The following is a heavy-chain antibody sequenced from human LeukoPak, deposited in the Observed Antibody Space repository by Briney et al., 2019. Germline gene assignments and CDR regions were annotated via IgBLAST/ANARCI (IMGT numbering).Heavy chain of an antibody. CDR2: IYTSGST. J-gene: IGHJ6*03. V-gene: IGHV4-61*02. CDR1: GGSISSGSYY. Sequence: TSQTLSLTCTVSGGSISSGSYYWSWIRQPAGEGLEWIGRIYTSGSTNYNPSLKSRGTISVDTSKNQFSLKLSSVTAADTAVYYCASIAVAAHYYYYYIDVWGKGTTVTVSS. CDR3: ASIAVAAHYYYYYIDV. D-gene: IGHD6-19*01.